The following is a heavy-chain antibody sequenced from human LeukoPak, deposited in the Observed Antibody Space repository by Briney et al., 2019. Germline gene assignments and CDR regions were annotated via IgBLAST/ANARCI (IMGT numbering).Heavy chain of an antibody. CDR1: GGSISSYY. CDR3: ARGFIIPLGGGFDS. V-gene: IGHV4-59*01. Sequence: PSETLSLTCSVSGGSISSYYWGWIRQPPGRGLDYIGFIHFSGSTNYTPSLEGRVTISADTSTNQFSLKLNSVTAADTAVYYCARGFIIPLGGGFDSWGQGTLVTVSS. D-gene: IGHD3-16*01. J-gene: IGHJ4*02. CDR2: IHFSGST.